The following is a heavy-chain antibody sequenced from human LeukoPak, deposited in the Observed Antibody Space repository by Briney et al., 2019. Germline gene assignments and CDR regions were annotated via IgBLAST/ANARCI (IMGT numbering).Heavy chain of an antibody. CDR1: GGSISSSSYY. J-gene: IGHJ4*02. D-gene: IGHD1-26*01. CDR3: ARHVGTPTPRIFDY. Sequence: SETLSLTCTVSGGSISSSSYYWGWIRQPPGKGLEWIGSLYYSGSTYYNPSLKSRVTISVDTSWNQFSLRLSSVTAADTAVYYCARHVGTPTPRIFDYWGQGSLVTVSS. V-gene: IGHV4-39*01. CDR2: LYYSGST.